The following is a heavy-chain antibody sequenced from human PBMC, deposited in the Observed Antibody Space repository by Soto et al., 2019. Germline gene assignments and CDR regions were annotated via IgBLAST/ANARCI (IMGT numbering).Heavy chain of an antibody. Sequence: QVQLQESGPGLVKPSQTLSLPCTVSGGSISSGGYYWSWIRQHPGKGLEWIGYIYYSGSTYYNPSLKRPVTISGHTSKNQFSLKMSSVTAAETAVYYCACLKLYYDYVWGSYPQGGGAFDFWGQGTMVTVSS. V-gene: IGHV4-31*01. J-gene: IGHJ3*01. CDR2: IYYSGST. CDR3: ACLKLYYDYVWGSYPQGGGAFDF. D-gene: IGHD3-16*02. CDR1: GGSISSGGYY.